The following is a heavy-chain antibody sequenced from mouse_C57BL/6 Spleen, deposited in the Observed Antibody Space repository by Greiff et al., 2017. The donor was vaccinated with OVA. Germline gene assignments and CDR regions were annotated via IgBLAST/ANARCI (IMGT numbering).Heavy chain of an antibody. CDR3: ARYDKVTGGDY. CDR1: GYTFTSYW. CDR2: IDPTNSDT. D-gene: IGHD2-3*01. J-gene: IGHJ2*01. V-gene: IGHV1-69*02. Sequence: QVQLQQPGAELVKPGASVKLSCKASGYTFTSYWMHWVKQRPGQGLEWMGEIDPTNSDTNYNEKFKGKATLTVDTSSSTAYMQLSSLTSEDSAVYYCARYDKVTGGDYWGQGTTLTVSA.